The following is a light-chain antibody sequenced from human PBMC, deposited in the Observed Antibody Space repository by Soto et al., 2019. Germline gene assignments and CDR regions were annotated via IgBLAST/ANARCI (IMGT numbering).Light chain of an antibody. J-gene: IGKJ1*01. CDR1: QSVSNW. V-gene: IGKV1-5*01. CDR3: QQYNTYSA. CDR2: DAF. Sequence: DIQMTQSPSSLSACVGDRVTITCRASQSVSNWLAWYQQKRGKAPELLIYDAFSLKSGVPSRFSGSGSGTEFTLTISSLQPDDFATYYCQQYNTYSAFGQGTKVEIK.